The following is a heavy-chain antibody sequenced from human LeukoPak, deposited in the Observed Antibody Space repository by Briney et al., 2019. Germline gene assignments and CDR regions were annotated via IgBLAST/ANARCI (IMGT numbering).Heavy chain of an antibody. CDR1: GFTFRNYV. CDR3: AREGYYGSGSPPSLYFDY. D-gene: IGHD3-10*01. V-gene: IGHV3-30-3*01. CDR2: TPSDLNVK. J-gene: IGHJ4*02. Sequence: PGGSLRLSCAASGFTFRNYVIHWVRQAPGKGLEWVAVTPSDLNVKLYADSVKGRFTISRDNSRSTLYLQMNSLRPEDTAIYYCAREGYYGSGSPPSLYFDYWGQRTLITVSS.